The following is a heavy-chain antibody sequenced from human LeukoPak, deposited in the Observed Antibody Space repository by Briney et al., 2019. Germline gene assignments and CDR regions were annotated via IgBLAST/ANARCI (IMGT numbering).Heavy chain of an antibody. CDR1: GGTFSSDA. Sequence: ASVKVSCKASGGTFSSDAISWVRQAPGQGLEWMGRIIPIFGTANYAQKFQGRVTITTDESTSTAYMELSSLRSEDTAVYYCARDLSFDYGDYASAFDIWGQGTMVTVSS. D-gene: IGHD4-17*01. J-gene: IGHJ3*02. V-gene: IGHV1-69*05. CDR3: ARDLSFDYGDYASAFDI. CDR2: IIPIFGTA.